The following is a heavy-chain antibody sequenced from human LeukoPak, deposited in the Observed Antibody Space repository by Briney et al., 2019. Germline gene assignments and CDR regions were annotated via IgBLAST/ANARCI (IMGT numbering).Heavy chain of an antibody. CDR3: ARDHCSSTSCYAEYFDY. CDR2: ISTSSSYI. Sequence: GGSLRLSCAASGFTFSSYSMNWVRQAPGKGLEWVSFISTSSSYIYYADSVKGRFTISRDNAKNPLYLQMNSLRAEDTAVYYCARDHCSSTSCYAEYFDYWGQGTLVTVSS. V-gene: IGHV3-21*01. J-gene: IGHJ4*02. CDR1: GFTFSSYS. D-gene: IGHD2-2*01.